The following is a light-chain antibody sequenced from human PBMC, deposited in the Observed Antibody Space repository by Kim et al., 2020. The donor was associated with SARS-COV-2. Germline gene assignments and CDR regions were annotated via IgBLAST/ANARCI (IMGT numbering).Light chain of an antibody. CDR2: GKN. J-gene: IGLJ3*02. CDR3: NSRDSSGNHLGV. V-gene: IGLV3-19*01. Sequence: SSELTQDPAVSVALGQTVRITCQGDSLRSYYASWYQQKPGQAPVLVIYGKNNRPSGIPDRFSGSSSGNTASLTITGAQAGDEADYYCNSRDSSGNHLGVFGGGTQRTVL. CDR1: SLRSYY.